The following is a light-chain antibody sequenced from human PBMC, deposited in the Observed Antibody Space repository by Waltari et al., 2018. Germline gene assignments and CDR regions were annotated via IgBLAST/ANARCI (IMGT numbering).Light chain of an antibody. J-gene: IGKJ4*01. CDR3: QQFNAYPLT. CDR2: AAS. Sequence: DIQLTQSPSFLSAPVGDRVTITCRASQGISGYLAWYQQRPGKGPKLLIYAASTLQSGVPSRFSGSGSGADFTLTISSLQPEDFATYFCQQFNAYPLTFGGGTKVEI. V-gene: IGKV1-9*01. CDR1: QGISGY.